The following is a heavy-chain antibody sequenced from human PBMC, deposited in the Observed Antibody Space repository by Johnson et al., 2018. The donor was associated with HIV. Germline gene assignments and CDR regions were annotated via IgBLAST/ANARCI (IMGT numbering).Heavy chain of an antibody. CDR2: ISYDGSNK. CDR1: GFTFSSYA. CDR3: ARDPPSLLRGAFDI. J-gene: IGHJ3*02. V-gene: IGHV3-30-3*01. Sequence: QVQLVESGGGVVQHGRSLRLSCAASGFTFSSYAMHWVRQAPGKGLEWVAVISYDGSNKYYADSVKGRFTISRDNSKNTLYLQMNSMRAEDTAVYYCARDPPSLLRGAFDIWGQGTMVTVSS. D-gene: IGHD3-16*01.